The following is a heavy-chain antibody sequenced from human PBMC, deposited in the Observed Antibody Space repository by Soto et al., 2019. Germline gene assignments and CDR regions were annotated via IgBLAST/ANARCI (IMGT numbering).Heavy chain of an antibody. CDR3: ARGGRHDSSGYYLPFSGMDV. Sequence: QVQLVQSGAEVKKPGASVKVSCKASGYTFTSYGISWVRQAPGQGLEWMGWISAYNGNTNYAQKLQGRVTMTTDTSTSTAYMELRSLRSDETAVYYCARGGRHDSSGYYLPFSGMDVWGQGTTVTVSS. J-gene: IGHJ6*02. CDR2: ISAYNGNT. V-gene: IGHV1-18*01. CDR1: GYTFTSYG. D-gene: IGHD3-22*01.